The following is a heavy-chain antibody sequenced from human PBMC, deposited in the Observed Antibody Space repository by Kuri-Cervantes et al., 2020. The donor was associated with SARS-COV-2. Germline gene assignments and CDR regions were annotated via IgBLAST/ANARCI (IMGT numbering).Heavy chain of an antibody. CDR2: INPSGGST. CDR3: APSPAVADYGMDV. V-gene: IGHV1-46*01. Sequence: ASVKVSCKASGNTFTNYYVHWVRQAPGQGLEWLGIINPSGGSTSYAQKFQGRVTMTRDTSTSTVYMELSSLRSEDTAVYYCAPSPAVADYGMDVWGQGTTVTVSS. J-gene: IGHJ6*02. CDR1: GNTFTNYY. D-gene: IGHD6-19*01.